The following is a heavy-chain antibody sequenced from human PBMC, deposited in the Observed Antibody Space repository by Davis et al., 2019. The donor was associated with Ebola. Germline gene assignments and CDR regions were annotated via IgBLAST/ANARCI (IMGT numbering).Heavy chain of an antibody. Sequence: PGGSLRLSCVVSGFNFRSYVMHWVRQAPGKGLKWVAVISHDGINKYYGDSVKGRFTISRDNSNNILYLEMNSLRPEDTALYYCARSAWMGATPLDYWGQGSLVTVAS. CDR3: ARSAWMGATPLDY. CDR2: ISHDGINK. V-gene: IGHV3-30-3*01. J-gene: IGHJ4*02. CDR1: GFNFRSYV. D-gene: IGHD1-26*01.